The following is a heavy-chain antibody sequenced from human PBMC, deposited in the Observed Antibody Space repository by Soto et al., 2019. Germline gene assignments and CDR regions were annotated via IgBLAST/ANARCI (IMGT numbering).Heavy chain of an antibody. J-gene: IGHJ4*02. CDR1: GRPFCGYK. V-gene: IGHV4-34*01. D-gene: IGHD3-16*02. CDR3: ARGGHYVWGSYRPSRYFYY. CDR2: INHSGST. Sequence: SETMSLQCSVYGRPFCGYKWSWTRQPRGKGLEWTGEINHSGSTNYNPSLKSRVTISVDTSKHQFSLKLSSGTAADTAVYYWARGGHYVWGSYRPSRYFYYLGQGTLGTASS.